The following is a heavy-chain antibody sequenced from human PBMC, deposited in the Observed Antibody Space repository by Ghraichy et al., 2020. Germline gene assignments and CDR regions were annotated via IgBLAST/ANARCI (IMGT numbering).Heavy chain of an antibody. V-gene: IGHV4-34*01. D-gene: IGHD1-20*01. CDR3: ARSGFNWNDGRWYFDY. J-gene: IGHJ4*02. CDR2: INHSGST. Sequence: SETLSLTCAVYGGSFSGYYWSWIRQPPGKGLEWIGEINHSGSTNYNPSLKSRVTISVDTSKNQFSLKLSSVTAADTAVYYCARSGFNWNDGRWYFDYWGQGTLVTVSS. CDR1: GGSFSGYY.